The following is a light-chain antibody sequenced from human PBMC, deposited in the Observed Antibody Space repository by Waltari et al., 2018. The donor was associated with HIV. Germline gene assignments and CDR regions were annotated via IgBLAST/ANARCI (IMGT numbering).Light chain of an antibody. V-gene: IGLV2-14*01. Sequence: QSALTQPASVSGSPGQSITISCTGTSSEVGGYHYISWYQHHPGKAPKLLIYEVSNRPSGVSNRFSGSKSDNTASLTISGLQAEDEADYYCSSYTSDYTYVFGSGTEVTVL. J-gene: IGLJ1*01. CDR2: EVS. CDR1: SSEVGGYHY. CDR3: SSYTSDYTYV.